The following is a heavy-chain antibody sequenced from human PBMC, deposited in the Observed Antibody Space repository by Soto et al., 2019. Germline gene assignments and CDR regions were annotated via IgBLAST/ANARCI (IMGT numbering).Heavy chain of an antibody. Sequence: TGGSLRLSCAASGFTFSYYGMHWVRQAPGKGLEWVAIIWYDESNKYYADSVTGRFTISRDNSNNMVYLQMNRMRDEEKDVYYCEKGGSKEDMEGGGKG. D-gene: IGHD2-15*01. CDR1: GFTFSYYG. J-gene: IGHJ6*03. V-gene: IGHV3-30*02. CDR2: IWYDESNK. CDR3: EKGGSKEDMEG.